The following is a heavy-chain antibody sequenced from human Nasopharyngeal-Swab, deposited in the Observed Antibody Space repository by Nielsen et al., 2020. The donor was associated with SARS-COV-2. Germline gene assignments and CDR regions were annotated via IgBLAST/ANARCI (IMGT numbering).Heavy chain of an antibody. CDR2: IRGSGGST. D-gene: IGHD2-2*02. Sequence: GESLKISCAASGFTFSSYAMSWVRQAPGKGLEWVSAIRGSGGSTYYADSVKGRFTISRDNSKNTLYLQMNSLRAEDTAVYYRASIPQGWFDYWGQGTLVTVSS. CDR1: GFTFSSYA. V-gene: IGHV3-23*01. J-gene: IGHJ4*02. CDR3: ASIPQGWFDY.